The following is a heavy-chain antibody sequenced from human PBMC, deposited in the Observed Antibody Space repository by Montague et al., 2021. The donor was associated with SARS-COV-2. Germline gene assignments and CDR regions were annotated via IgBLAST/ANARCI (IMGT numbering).Heavy chain of an antibody. D-gene: IGHD6-19*01. CDR3: ARGERGAWYNHYFDN. V-gene: IGHV4-59*13. CDR1: GASISIYY. J-gene: IGHJ4*02. Sequence: SETLSLTCTVSGASISIYYWSWIRQPPGKGLEWIGYVYYSGSTNYNPSLKSRVTISVDTPKNQFSLKLMSVTAADTAVYDCARGERGAWYNHYFDNWGQGALVTVSS. CDR2: VYYSGST.